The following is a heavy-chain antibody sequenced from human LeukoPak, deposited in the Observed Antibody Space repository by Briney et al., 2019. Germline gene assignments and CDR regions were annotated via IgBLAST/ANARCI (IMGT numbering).Heavy chain of an antibody. V-gene: IGHV4-59*01. CDR2: IYYSGTT. Sequence: NPSETLSLTCTVSGGSISSYYWSWIRQPPGKGLEWIGYIYYSGTTNYNPSLKSRVTISVDTSKNQFSLKLSSVTAADTAVYYCARNYYDSSGYRPLDYWGQGTLVTVSS. CDR3: ARNYYDSSGYRPLDY. J-gene: IGHJ4*02. D-gene: IGHD3-22*01. CDR1: GGSISSYY.